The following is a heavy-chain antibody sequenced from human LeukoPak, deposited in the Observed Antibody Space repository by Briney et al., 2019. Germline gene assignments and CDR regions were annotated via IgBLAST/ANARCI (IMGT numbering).Heavy chain of an antibody. V-gene: IGHV1-46*01. CDR3: ARAKPHYYDSSGYYDY. D-gene: IGHD3-22*01. Sequence: GASVKVSCKASGYTFTSYAMHWVRQAPGQGLEWMGIINPSGGSTSYAQKFQGRVTMTRDTSTSTVYMELSSLRSEDTAVYYCARAKPHYYDSSGYYDYWGQGTLVTVSS. J-gene: IGHJ4*02. CDR2: INPSGGST. CDR1: GYTFTSYA.